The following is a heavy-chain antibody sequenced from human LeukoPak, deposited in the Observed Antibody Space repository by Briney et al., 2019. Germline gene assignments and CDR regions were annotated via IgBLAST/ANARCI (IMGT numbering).Heavy chain of an antibody. V-gene: IGHV1-2*02. J-gene: IGHJ3*02. CDR1: GYTFTGYY. Sequence: ASVKVSCKASGYTFTGYYMHWVRQAPGQGLEWMGWINPNSGGTNYAQKFQGRVTMTRDTSISTAYMELSRLRSDDTAVYYCARGGYDFWSGTTDAFDIWGQGTMVTVSS. D-gene: IGHD3-3*01. CDR3: ARGGYDFWSGTTDAFDI. CDR2: INPNSGGT.